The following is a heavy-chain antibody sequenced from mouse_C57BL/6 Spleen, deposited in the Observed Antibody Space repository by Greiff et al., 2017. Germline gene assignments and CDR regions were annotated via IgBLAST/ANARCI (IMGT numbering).Heavy chain of an antibody. CDR3: ASYYGSIYYYAMDY. Sequence: EVQLVESGPGLVKPSQSLSLTCSVTGYSITSGYYWNWIRQFPGNKLEWMGYISYDGSNNYNPSLKNRISITRDTSKNQFFLKLNSVTTEDTATYYCASYYGSIYYYAMDYWGQGTSVTVSS. CDR2: ISYDGSN. CDR1: GYSITSGYY. V-gene: IGHV3-6*01. D-gene: IGHD1-1*01. J-gene: IGHJ4*01.